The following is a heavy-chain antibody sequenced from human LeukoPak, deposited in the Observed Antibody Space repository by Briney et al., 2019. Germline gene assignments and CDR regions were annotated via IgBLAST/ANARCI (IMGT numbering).Heavy chain of an antibody. CDR1: GGSISSGSHY. CDR3: ARDRYCSSTSCFFDP. D-gene: IGHD2-2*01. V-gene: IGHV4-61*02. J-gene: IGHJ5*02. CDR2: IYTSGST. Sequence: PSETLSLTCTVSGGSISSGSHYWRWIRQPAGKGLEWIGRIYTSGSTNYNPSLKSRVTISVDTSKNQFSLKLSSVTAADTAVYYCARDRYCSSTSCFFDPWGQGTLVTVSS.